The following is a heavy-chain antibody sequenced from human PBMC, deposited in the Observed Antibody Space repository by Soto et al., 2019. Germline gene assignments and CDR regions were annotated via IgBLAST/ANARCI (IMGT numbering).Heavy chain of an antibody. CDR2: INPNSGGT. Sequence: ASVKVSCKASGYTFTGYYMHWLRQAPGQGLEWMGWINPNSGGTNYAQKFQGWVTMTRDTSISTAYMELSRLRSDDTAVYYCARGAETYYYDRSGPDRLTYYYYGMDVWGQGTTVTVSS. CDR3: ARGAETYYYDRSGPDRLTYYYYGMDV. D-gene: IGHD3-22*01. J-gene: IGHJ6*02. V-gene: IGHV1-2*04. CDR1: GYTFTGYY.